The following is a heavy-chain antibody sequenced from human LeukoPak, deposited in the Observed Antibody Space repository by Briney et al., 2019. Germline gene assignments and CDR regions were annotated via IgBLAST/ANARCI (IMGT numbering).Heavy chain of an antibody. V-gene: IGHV3-23*01. Sequence: GGSLRLSCAASGFTFSRYAMTWVRQAPGKGLVWVSAISGSGGNTYYADSVKGRFTISRDNSKNTLYLQMNSLRAEETAVYYCAKDRPHPRQESTIFDYWGQGTLVTVSS. J-gene: IGHJ4*02. CDR3: AKDRPHPRQESTIFDY. CDR2: ISGSGGNT. CDR1: GFTFSRYA. D-gene: IGHD3-10*01.